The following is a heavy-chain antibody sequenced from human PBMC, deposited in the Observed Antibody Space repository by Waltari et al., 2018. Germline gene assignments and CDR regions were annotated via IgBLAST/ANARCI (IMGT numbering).Heavy chain of an antibody. CDR3: ARALPGEITVYDY. J-gene: IGHJ4*02. CDR1: GFTFGSHW. V-gene: IGHV3-7*01. CDR2: IKQDGTQQ. Sequence: EVQLVESGGGLVQPGGSLRLSCVASGFTFGSHWMSWVRQAPERDQRWVAEIKQDGTQQVYVDAVKGRFTVSRDNHKNSLFLQMNSLRAEDTAVYYCARALPGEITVYDYWAQGALVTVSS. D-gene: IGHD3-10*01.